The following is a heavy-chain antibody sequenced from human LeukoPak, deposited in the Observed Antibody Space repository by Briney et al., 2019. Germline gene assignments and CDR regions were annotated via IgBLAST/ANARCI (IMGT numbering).Heavy chain of an antibody. D-gene: IGHD2-2*01. V-gene: IGHV3-23*01. CDR1: GVTLRNYA. CDR3: AKDRDCSSTGCYVFAN. Sequence: GGSLRLSCAASGVTLRNYAMTWIRQAPGKGLQRVSVISGDGESTYYSDSVRGRFTISRDNSKNTMYLQMNNLRAEDTAIYYCAKDRDCSSTGCYVFANWGQGTLVTVSS. J-gene: IGHJ4*02. CDR2: ISGDGEST.